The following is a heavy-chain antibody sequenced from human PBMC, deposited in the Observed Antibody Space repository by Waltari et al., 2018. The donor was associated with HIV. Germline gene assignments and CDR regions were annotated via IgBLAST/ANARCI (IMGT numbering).Heavy chain of an antibody. V-gene: IGHV4-34*01. CDR1: GGSFSGYY. Sequence: QVQLQQWGAGLLKPSETLSLTCAVYGGSFSGYYWSWIRQPPGKGLEWIGEINHSGSTNYNPSLKSRVTISVDTSKNQFSLKLSSVTAADTAVYYCARGIPAAAFDPWGQGTLVTVSS. D-gene: IGHD2-2*01. CDR2: INHSGST. J-gene: IGHJ5*02. CDR3: ARGIPAAAFDP.